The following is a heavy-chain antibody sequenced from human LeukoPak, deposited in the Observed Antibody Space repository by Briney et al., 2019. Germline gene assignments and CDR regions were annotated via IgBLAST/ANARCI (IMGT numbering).Heavy chain of an antibody. Sequence: TSETLSLTGAVYGGSFSGYYWSWIRQPPGKGLEWIGEINHSGSTNYNPSLKSRVTISVDTSKNQFSLKLSSVTAADTAVYYCARSWELRPLDNWGQGTLVTVSS. CDR2: INHSGST. J-gene: IGHJ4*02. CDR1: GGSFSGYY. CDR3: ARSWELRPLDN. D-gene: IGHD1-26*01. V-gene: IGHV4-34*01.